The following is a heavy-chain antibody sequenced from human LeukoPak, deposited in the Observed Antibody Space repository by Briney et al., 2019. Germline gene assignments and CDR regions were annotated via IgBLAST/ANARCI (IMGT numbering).Heavy chain of an antibody. CDR1: GYTFTGYY. CDR3: ATRQDYSGSYYFNY. V-gene: IGHV1-2*02. CDR2: INPNSGGT. D-gene: IGHD1-26*01. Sequence: ASVKVSCEASGYTFTGYYMHWVRQAPGQGLEWMGWINPNSGGTNYAQKFQGRVTMTRDTSISTAYMELSRLRSDDTAVYYCATRQDYSGSYYFNYWGQGTLVTVSS. J-gene: IGHJ4*02.